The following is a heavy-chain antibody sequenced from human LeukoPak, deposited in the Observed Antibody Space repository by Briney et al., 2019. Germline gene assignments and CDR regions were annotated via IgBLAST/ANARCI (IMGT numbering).Heavy chain of an antibody. V-gene: IGHV3-53*01. Sequence: GGSLRLSCAASGFTVSSNYTSWVRQAPGKGLEWVSVIYSGGSTYYADSVKGRFTISRDNSKNTLYLQMNSLRAEDTAVYYCARVVWFGELNWFDPWGQGTLVTVSS. CDR3: ARVVWFGELNWFDP. CDR2: IYSGGST. CDR1: GFTVSSNY. D-gene: IGHD3-10*01. J-gene: IGHJ5*02.